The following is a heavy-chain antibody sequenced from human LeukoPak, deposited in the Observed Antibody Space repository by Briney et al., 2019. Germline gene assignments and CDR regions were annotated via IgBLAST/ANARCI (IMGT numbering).Heavy chain of an antibody. CDR3: AKYVIQQLRSSGYDYFDY. CDR1: GFPFNTYG. V-gene: IGHV3-23*01. CDR2: ISASGGST. J-gene: IGHJ4*02. Sequence: GSLSLSCAASGFPFNTYGMSWVRQAPGKGLEWVSGISASGGSTYYADSVKGRFTISRDNFKNTLYLQLNSLRAEDTAVYYCAKYVIQQLRSSGYDYFDYWGQGTLVTVSS. D-gene: IGHD5-12*01.